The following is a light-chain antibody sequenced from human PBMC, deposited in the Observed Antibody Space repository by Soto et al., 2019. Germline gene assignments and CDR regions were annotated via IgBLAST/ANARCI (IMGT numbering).Light chain of an antibody. CDR2: RAS. V-gene: IGKV3-15*01. CDR3: QHYSTWPPRYT. Sequence: EIVMTQSPATLSVPPGGRATLSCRASQSVSSYLAWYQQRPGQPPRLLIYRASTRATGIPARFSGSGSGTDFSLTISSLQSEDFAVDSCQHYSTWPPRYTFGQGTKLEI. J-gene: IGKJ2*01. CDR1: QSVSSY.